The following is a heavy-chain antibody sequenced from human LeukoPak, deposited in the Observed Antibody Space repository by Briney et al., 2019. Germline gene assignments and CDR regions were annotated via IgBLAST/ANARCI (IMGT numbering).Heavy chain of an antibody. CDR2: INHSGST. CDR3: ARFMSGWYSDY. J-gene: IGHJ4*02. V-gene: IGHV4-34*01. D-gene: IGHD6-19*01. Sequence: SETLSLTCAVYGGSFSGYYWSWIRQPPGKELEWIGEINHSGSTNYNPSLKRRVTISVDTSKSQFSLKLSSVTAADTAVYYCARFMSGWYSDYWGQGALVTVSS. CDR1: GGSFSGYY.